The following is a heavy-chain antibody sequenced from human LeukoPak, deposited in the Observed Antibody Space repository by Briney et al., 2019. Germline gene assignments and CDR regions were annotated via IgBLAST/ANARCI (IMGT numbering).Heavy chain of an antibody. CDR1: GYTFTGFY. Sequence: ASVKVSCKASGYTFTGFYIHWVRQAPGQGLEWMGRFNPNSGDTNYAQKFLARVTMTRDTSISTAFMELTRLRSDDTAVYYCARVGYYDGSGYLDYWGQGTLVPVSS. D-gene: IGHD3-22*01. J-gene: IGHJ4*02. CDR3: ARVGYYDGSGYLDY. V-gene: IGHV1-2*06. CDR2: FNPNSGDT.